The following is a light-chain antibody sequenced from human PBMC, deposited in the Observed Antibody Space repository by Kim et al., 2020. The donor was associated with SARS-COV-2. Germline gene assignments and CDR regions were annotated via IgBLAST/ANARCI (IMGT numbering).Light chain of an antibody. CDR2: DKY. CDR1: SLRRYY. Sequence: SSELTQDPAVSVALGQTVRITCQGDSLRRYYASWYQQKPGQATILVIYDKYNRPSGIPDRFSGSTSGNTASLTITWAQAEDEADYYCNSRDSSSDHVVFG. CDR3: NSRDSSSDHVV. V-gene: IGLV3-19*01. J-gene: IGLJ3*02.